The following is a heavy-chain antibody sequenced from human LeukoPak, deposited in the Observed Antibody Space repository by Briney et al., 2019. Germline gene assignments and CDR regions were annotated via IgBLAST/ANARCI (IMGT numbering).Heavy chain of an antibody. CDR3: ARRSSSWSFDY. V-gene: IGHV4-59*08. J-gene: IGHJ4*02. CDR1: GGSFSGYY. CDR2: IYSSGST. Sequence: SETLSLTCAVYGGSFSGYYWSWIRQPPGKGLEWIGYIYSSGSTNYNPSLKSRVTISVDTSKNQFSLKLSSVTAADTAVYYCARRSSSWSFDYWGQGTLVTVSS. D-gene: IGHD6-13*01.